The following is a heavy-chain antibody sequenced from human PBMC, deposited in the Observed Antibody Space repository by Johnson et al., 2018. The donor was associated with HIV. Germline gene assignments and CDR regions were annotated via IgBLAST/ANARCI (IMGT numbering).Heavy chain of an antibody. CDR1: GFTFSSYG. Sequence: HVQLVESGGGVVQPGGSLRLSCAASGFTFSSYGIHWVRQAPGKGLEWVAGITYDGTNKYYADSVKGRFTISRDNAKNTLFLQMNSLRAEDTAVYYCVRGLGYVFYSGNSNALDIWGQGTMVTVSS. D-gene: IGHD4-23*01. CDR3: VRGLGYVFYSGNSNALDI. J-gene: IGHJ3*02. CDR2: ITYDGTNK. V-gene: IGHV3-33*05.